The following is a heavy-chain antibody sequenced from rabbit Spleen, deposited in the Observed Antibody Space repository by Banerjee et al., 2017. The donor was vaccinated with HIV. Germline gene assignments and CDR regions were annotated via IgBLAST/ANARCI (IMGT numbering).Heavy chain of an antibody. CDR3: ARDTGTSFSTYGMDL. CDR1: GFSLSYNYV. D-gene: IGHD7-1*01. V-gene: IGHV1S45*01. Sequence: QEQLVESGGGLVKPGASLTLTCKASGFSLSYNYVMCWVRQAPGKGLEWIACINSKSGENVYANWAKGRFTVSKTSSTTVTLQMTSLTVADTATYFCARDTGTSFSTYGMDLWGPGTLVTVS. CDR2: INSKSGEN. J-gene: IGHJ6*01.